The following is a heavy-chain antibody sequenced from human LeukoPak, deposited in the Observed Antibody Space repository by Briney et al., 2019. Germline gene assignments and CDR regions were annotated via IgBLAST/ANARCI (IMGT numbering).Heavy chain of an antibody. CDR2: ISYDGSNK. CDR3: ARDRIVGATNYFDY. D-gene: IGHD1-26*01. Sequence: GGSLRLSCAASGFTFSSYAMHWVRQAPGKGLEWVAVISYDGSNKYYADSVKGRFTISRDNSKNTLYLQMNSLRAEDTAVYYCARDRIVGATNYFDYWGQGTLVTVSS. V-gene: IGHV3-30-3*01. CDR1: GFTFSSYA. J-gene: IGHJ4*02.